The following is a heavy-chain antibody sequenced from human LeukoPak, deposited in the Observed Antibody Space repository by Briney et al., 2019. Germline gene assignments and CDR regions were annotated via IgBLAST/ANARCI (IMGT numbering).Heavy chain of an antibody. Sequence: SETLSLTCTVSGGSIRNYYWSWIRQPPGKGLEWIGYIYYSGSTNYKSSLKSRITISVDTSKNQISLKLSSVTAADTAVYYCARDSNDSSIPCFDYWGQRSLVTVSS. J-gene: IGHJ4*02. D-gene: IGHD3-22*01. CDR1: GGSIRNYY. V-gene: IGHV4-59*01. CDR3: ARDSNDSSIPCFDY. CDR2: IYYSGST.